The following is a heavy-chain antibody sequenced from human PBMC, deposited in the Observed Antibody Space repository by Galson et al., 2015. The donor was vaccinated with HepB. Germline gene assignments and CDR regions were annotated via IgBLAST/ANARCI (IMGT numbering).Heavy chain of an antibody. D-gene: IGHD3-3*01. J-gene: IGHJ4*02. Sequence: APGKGLEWVSGISGSGGRTYDADSVKGRFTISRDNSKNTLFVQMNSLRVEDTAVYYCAKEPVHGDYDSWSGYYFDSWGQGTLVIVSS. CDR3: AKEPVHGDYDSWSGYYFDS. V-gene: IGHV3-23*01. CDR2: ISGSGGRT.